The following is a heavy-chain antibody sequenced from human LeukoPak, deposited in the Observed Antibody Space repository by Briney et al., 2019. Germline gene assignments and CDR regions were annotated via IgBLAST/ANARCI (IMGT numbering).Heavy chain of an antibody. J-gene: IGHJ6*04. CDR1: GGSISSYY. CDR3: ASARTTAFMDV. CDR2: IYTSGST. D-gene: IGHD2-2*01. V-gene: IGHV4-4*07. Sequence: PSETLSLTCTVSGGSISSYYWSWIRQPAAKGLEWIGRIYTSGSTNYNPSLKSRVTMSVDTSKNRFSLKLSSVTAADTPVYYCASARTTAFMDVWGKGTTVTVSS.